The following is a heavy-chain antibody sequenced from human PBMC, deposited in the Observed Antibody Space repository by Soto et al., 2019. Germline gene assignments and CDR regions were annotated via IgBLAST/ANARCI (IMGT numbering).Heavy chain of an antibody. J-gene: IGHJ3*02. CDR1: GGSISSGGYY. Sequence: QVQLQESGPGLVKPSQTLSLTCTVSGGSISSGGYYWSWIRQHPGKGLEWIGYIYYSGSTYYNPSLKGGVTISVDTSKNQFSLKLSSVTAADTAVYYCARYPHYYGSGSFDAFDIWGQGTMVTVSS. CDR3: ARYPHYYGSGSFDAFDI. V-gene: IGHV4-31*03. CDR2: IYYSGST. D-gene: IGHD3-10*01.